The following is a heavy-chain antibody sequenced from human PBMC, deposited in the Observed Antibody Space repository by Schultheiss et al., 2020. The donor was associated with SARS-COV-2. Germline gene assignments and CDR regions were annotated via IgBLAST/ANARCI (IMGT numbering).Heavy chain of an antibody. CDR1: GYTFTGYY. CDR3: ARESEGYGYGSGSYIRGHYYGMDV. Sequence: ASVKVSCKASGYTFTGYYMHWVRQAPGQGLEWMGWINPNSGGTNYAQKFQGRVTMTRDTSISTAYMELSRLRSDDTAVYYCARESEGYGYGSGSYIRGHYYGMDVWGQGTTVTVSS. D-gene: IGHD3-10*01. J-gene: IGHJ6*02. V-gene: IGHV1-2*02. CDR2: INPNSGGT.